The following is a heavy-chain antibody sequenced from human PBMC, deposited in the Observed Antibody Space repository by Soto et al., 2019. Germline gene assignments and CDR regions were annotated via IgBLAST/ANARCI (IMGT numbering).Heavy chain of an antibody. CDR3: ARGLKGRLVRGRGWFDP. J-gene: IGHJ5*02. CDR2: INHSGST. CDR1: GGSFSGYY. D-gene: IGHD3-10*01. Sequence: QVQLQQGGAGLLKPSETLSLTCAVYGGSFSGYYWSWIRQPPGKGLEWIGEINHSGSTNYNPSLKSRVTISVDTSKNQFSLKLSSVTAADTAVYYCARGLKGRLVRGRGWFDPWGQGTLVTVSS. V-gene: IGHV4-34*01.